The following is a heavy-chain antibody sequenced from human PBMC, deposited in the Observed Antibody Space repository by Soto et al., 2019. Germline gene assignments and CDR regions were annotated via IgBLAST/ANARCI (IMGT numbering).Heavy chain of an antibody. CDR2: INPNSGGT. V-gene: IGHV1-2*02. D-gene: IGHD4-17*01. CDR3: ASSTVTTGAFDI. CDR1: GYTFTGYY. Sequence: ASVKASCKASGYTFTGYYMHWVRQAPGQGLEWMGWINPNSGGTNYAQKFQGRVTMTRDTSISTAYMELSRLRSDDTAVYYCASSTVTTGAFDIWGQGTMVTVSS. J-gene: IGHJ3*02.